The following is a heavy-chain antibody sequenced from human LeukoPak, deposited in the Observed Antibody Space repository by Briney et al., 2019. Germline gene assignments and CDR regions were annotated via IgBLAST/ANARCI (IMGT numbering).Heavy chain of an antibody. CDR2: ISAYNGNK. D-gene: IGHD6-6*01. J-gene: IGHJ4*02. CDR1: GYTFSNYG. V-gene: IGHV1-18*01. CDR3: ARSYSSSSNFDY. Sequence: GASVKVSCKAYGYTFSNYGISWVRQAPGQGLEWMGWISAYNGNKKHAQKYQGRVSMTTGTSTTTAYMELRSLRSDDTAVYYCARSYSSSSNFDYWGQGTLVTVSS.